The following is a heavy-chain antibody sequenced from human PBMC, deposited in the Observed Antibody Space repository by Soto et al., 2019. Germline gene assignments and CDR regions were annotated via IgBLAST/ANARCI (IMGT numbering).Heavy chain of an antibody. D-gene: IGHD4-17*01. V-gene: IGHV4-31*03. CDR1: GGSISSGGYY. Sequence: QVQLQESGPGLVKPSQTLSLTCTVSGGSISSGGYYWSWIRQHPGKGLEWIGYIYYSGSTYYNPSLKSRVTISVDTSKNQFSLKLSSVTAADTDVYYCARGPDRLRIHLRLDWGQGTLVTVSS. CDR3: ARGPDRLRIHLRLD. CDR2: IYYSGST. J-gene: IGHJ1*01.